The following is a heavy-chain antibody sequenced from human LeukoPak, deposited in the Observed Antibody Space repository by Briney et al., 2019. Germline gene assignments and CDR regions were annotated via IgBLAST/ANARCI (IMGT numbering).Heavy chain of an antibody. J-gene: IGHJ6*03. CDR2: FDPEDGET. CDR3: ARAPDGDYFYYYYMDV. Sequence: GASVKVSCKVSGYTLTELSMHWVRQAPGKGLEWMGGFDPEDGETIYAQKFQGRVTMTRDMSTSTVYMELSSLRSEDTAVYYCARAPDGDYFYYYYMDVWGKGTTVTVSS. V-gene: IGHV1-24*01. CDR1: GYTLTELS. D-gene: IGHD4-17*01.